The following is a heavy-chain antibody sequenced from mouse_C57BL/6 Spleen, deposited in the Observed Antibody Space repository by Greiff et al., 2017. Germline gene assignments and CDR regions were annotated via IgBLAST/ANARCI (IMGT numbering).Heavy chain of an antibody. CDR1: GFNIKDDY. V-gene: IGHV14-4*01. Sequence: EVKVVESGAELVRPGASVKLSCTASGFNIKDDYMHWVKQRPEQGLEWIGWIDPENGDTEYASKFRGKATITADPSSNTAYLQRSSLTSEDTAVYYCTTGQLRLRILFDYGGQGTTLTVSS. J-gene: IGHJ2*01. CDR2: IDPENGDT. CDR3: TTGQLRLRILFDY. D-gene: IGHD3-2*02.